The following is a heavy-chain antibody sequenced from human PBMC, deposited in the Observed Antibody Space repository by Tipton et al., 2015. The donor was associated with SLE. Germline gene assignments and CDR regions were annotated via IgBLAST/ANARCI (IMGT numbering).Heavy chain of an antibody. D-gene: IGHD1-26*01. CDR3: AGYSGSHTDAFDI. CDR2: ISSSSSYT. Sequence: SLRLSCAASGFIFSDYYMSWVRQAPGKGLEWVSYISSSSSYTNYADSVKGRFTISRDNAKNSLHLQMNSLRAEDTAVYYCAGYSGSHTDAFDIWGQGTMVTVSS. J-gene: IGHJ3*02. V-gene: IGHV3-11*06. CDR1: GFIFSDYY.